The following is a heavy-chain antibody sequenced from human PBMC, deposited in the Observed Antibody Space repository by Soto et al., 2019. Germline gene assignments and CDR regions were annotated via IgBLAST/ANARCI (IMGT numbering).Heavy chain of an antibody. V-gene: IGHV3-11*01. CDR2: ISRRGSVI. CDR1: GFTFSDSY. J-gene: IGHJ4*02. Sequence: QVQLVESGGGLVKPGGFLRLSCAASGFTFSDSYMSWIRQAPGKGLEWVSYISRRGSVIYYADSVKGRFTISRDDAKNELYRQMNSLRALDTAVYYCASDSYDGDLGYWGRGTLVTVSS. D-gene: IGHD3-3*01. CDR3: ASDSYDGDLGY.